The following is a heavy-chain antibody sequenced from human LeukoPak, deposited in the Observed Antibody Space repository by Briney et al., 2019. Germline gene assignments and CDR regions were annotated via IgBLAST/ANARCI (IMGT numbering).Heavy chain of an antibody. CDR1: GFTFSSYA. J-gene: IGHJ4*02. CDR2: ISGSGGST. D-gene: IGHD2-15*01. Sequence: GGSLRLSCAASGFTFSSYAMSWVRQAPGKGLEWVSAISGSGGSTYYADSVKGRFTISRDNSKNTLYLQVNSLRAEDTAVYYCAKPLGYCSGGSCSGVANYWGQGTLVTVSS. CDR3: AKPLGYCSGGSCSGVANY. V-gene: IGHV3-23*01.